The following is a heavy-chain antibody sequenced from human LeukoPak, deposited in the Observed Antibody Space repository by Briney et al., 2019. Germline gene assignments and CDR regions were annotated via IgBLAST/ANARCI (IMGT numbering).Heavy chain of an antibody. D-gene: IGHD3-10*01. CDR3: ATDFRYGSA. CDR1: GFTFSRNY. CDR2: IYSEGST. V-gene: IGHV3-66*01. J-gene: IGHJ4*02. Sequence: GGSLRLSCAASGFTFSRNYMTWVRQAPGKGLEWVSVIYSEGSTFYTDSVKGRFTISRDNSKNALYLQMNSLRVEDTAVYYCATDFRYGSAWGPGTLLTVSS.